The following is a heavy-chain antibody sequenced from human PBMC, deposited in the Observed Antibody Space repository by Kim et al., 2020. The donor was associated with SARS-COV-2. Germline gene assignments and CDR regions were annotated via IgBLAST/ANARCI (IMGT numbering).Heavy chain of an antibody. CDR2: IYYSGST. J-gene: IGHJ4*02. Sequence: SETLSLTCTVSGGSISSSSYYWGWIRQPPGKGLEWIGSIYYSGSTYYNPSLKSRVTISVDTSKNQFSLKLSSVTAADTAVYYCARRPSRNVAVAGTQADYWGQGTLVTVSS. CDR3: ARRPSRNVAVAGTQADY. D-gene: IGHD6-19*01. CDR1: GGSISSSSYY. V-gene: IGHV4-39*01.